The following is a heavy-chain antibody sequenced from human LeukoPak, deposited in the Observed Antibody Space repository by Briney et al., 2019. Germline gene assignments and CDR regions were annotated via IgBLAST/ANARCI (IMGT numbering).Heavy chain of an antibody. CDR3: ARTLEFWFDP. CDR2: IYYSGST. V-gene: IGHV4-59*01. J-gene: IGHJ5*02. Sequence: SETLSLTCAVYGGSFSGYYWSWIRQPPGKGLEWIGYIYYSGSTNYNPSLKSRVTISVDTSKNQFSLKLSSVTAADTAVYYCARTLEFWFDPWGQGTLVTVSS. CDR1: GGSFSGYY. D-gene: IGHD2/OR15-2a*01.